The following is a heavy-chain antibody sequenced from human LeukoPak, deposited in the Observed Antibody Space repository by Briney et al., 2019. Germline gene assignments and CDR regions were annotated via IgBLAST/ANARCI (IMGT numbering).Heavy chain of an antibody. D-gene: IGHD2-8*02. CDR2: ISASGVST. V-gene: IGHV3-23*01. J-gene: IGHJ4*02. CDR1: GFTFSNYA. Sequence: GGSLRLSCVASGFTFSNYAMTWVRRAPGKGLEWVSVISASGVSTDYADSVKGRFTISRDNTKNTLSLQMNSLRAEDTAIYYCARDLSEKYCIDYWGQGTLVTVSS. CDR3: ARDLSEKYCIDY.